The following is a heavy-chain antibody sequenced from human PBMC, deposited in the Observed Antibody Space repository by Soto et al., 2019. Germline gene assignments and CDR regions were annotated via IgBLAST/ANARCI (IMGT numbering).Heavy chain of an antibody. V-gene: IGHV4-39*01. CDR3: ASIYCRSASCRYYFYYMDV. CDR1: RGSISSNIYY. D-gene: IGHD2-2*01. Sequence: PTETLSLTCTVSRGSISSNIYYWGWIRQPPGKGLEWIGSVYYSGSTLYNPSLKSRVTMSVDTSKNQFSLQLSSVTAADMAVYYCASIYCRSASCRYYFYYMDVWGKXTTVTVS. CDR2: VYYSGST. J-gene: IGHJ6*03.